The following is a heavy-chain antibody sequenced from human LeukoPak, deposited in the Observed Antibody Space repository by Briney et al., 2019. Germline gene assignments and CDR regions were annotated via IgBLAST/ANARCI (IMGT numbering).Heavy chain of an antibody. J-gene: IGHJ5*02. D-gene: IGHD2-8*01. Sequence: ASVKVSCKASGYTFTSYYMHWVRQAPGQGLEWMGWMNPNSGNTGYAQKFQGRVTITRNTSISTAYMELSSLRSEDTAVYYCARVNCVFNWFDPWGQGTLVTVSS. CDR2: MNPNSGNT. V-gene: IGHV1-8*03. CDR3: ARVNCVFNWFDP. CDR1: GYTFTSYY.